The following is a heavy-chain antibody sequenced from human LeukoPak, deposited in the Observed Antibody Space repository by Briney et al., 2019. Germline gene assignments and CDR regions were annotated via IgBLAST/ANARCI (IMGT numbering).Heavy chain of an antibody. V-gene: IGHV5-51*01. CDR1: GYSFTSYW. D-gene: IGHD1-7*01. CDR3: ARSRDWNYDL. J-gene: IGHJ4*02. CDR2: IYPGDSDT. Sequence: GESLKISCKGSGYSFTSYWIGWVRQMPGKGLVWMGIIYPGDSDTRYSPSFQGQVTISADKSINTAYLQWNSLKASDTAIYYCARSRDWNYDLWGQGTLVTVSS.